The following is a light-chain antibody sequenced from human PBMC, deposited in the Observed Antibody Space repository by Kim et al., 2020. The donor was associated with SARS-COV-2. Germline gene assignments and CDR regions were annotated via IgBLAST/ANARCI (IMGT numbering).Light chain of an antibody. V-gene: IGLV7-46*01. CDR1: TGEVTSDHY. CDR3: LLYYNGIGV. Sequence: QAVVTHEPSLTVSPGGTVTLTCVSSTGEVTSDHYPYWFQQKPGQAPRTLIYDTNYKHSWTPARFSASLLGGKFALTLSGAQPADEAEYYCLLYYNGIGVFGGGTQLTVL. J-gene: IGLJ3*02. CDR2: DTN.